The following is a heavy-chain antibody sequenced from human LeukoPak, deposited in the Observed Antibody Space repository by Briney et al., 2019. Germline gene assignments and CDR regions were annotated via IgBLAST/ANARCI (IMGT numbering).Heavy chain of an antibody. CDR1: GGSISSSSYY. J-gene: IGHJ4*02. CDR2: IYYSGST. Sequence: SETLSLTCTVSGGSISSSSYYWGWIRQPPGKGLEWIGSIYYSGSTYYNPSLKSRVTISVDTSKNQFSLKLSSVTAADTAVYYCARLTVNSSGLFDYWGQGTLVTVSS. CDR3: ARLTVNSSGLFDY. V-gene: IGHV4-39*01. D-gene: IGHD6-19*01.